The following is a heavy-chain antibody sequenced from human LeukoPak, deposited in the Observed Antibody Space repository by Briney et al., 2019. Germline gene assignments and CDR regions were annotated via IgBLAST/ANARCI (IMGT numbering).Heavy chain of an antibody. CDR2: IYYSGST. Sequence: SETLSLTCTVSDDSFTNYYWSWIRQPPGKGLEWVGYIYYSGSTNYNPSLKSRVTISVDTSKNQFSLKLSSVTAADTAVYYCARVGHSYYYYYGMDVWGQGTTVTVSS. CDR1: DDSFTNYY. J-gene: IGHJ6*02. V-gene: IGHV4-59*08. CDR3: ARVGHSYYYYYGMDV.